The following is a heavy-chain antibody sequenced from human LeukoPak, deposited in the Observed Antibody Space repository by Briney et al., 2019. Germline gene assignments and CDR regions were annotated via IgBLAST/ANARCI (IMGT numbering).Heavy chain of an antibody. D-gene: IGHD4-23*01. CDR3: AREFYRDDYGGNQRLPFDY. CDR2: INPNSGGT. CDR1: GYTFTGYY. Sequence: ASVKVSCKASGYTFTGYYMHWVRQAPGQGLEWMGWINPNSGGTNYAQKFQGRVTMARDTSISTAYMELSRLRSDDTAVYYCAREFYRDDYGGNQRLPFDYWGQGTLVTVSS. J-gene: IGHJ4*02. V-gene: IGHV1-2*02.